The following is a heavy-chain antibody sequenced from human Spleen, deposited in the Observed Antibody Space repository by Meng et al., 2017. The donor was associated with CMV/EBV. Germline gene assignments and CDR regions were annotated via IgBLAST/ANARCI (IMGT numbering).Heavy chain of an antibody. CDR3: AKDLSRVAWDLLRKMDC. CDR2: MNPNSGNT. J-gene: IGHJ4*02. D-gene: IGHD1-26*01. V-gene: IGHV1-8*01. Sequence: YTFTSYDINWVRQATGQGLEWMGWMNPNSGNTGYAQKFQGRVTMTRNTSISTAYMELSSLRSEDTAVYYCAKDLSRVAWDLLRKMDCWGQGTLVTVSS. CDR1: YTFTSYD.